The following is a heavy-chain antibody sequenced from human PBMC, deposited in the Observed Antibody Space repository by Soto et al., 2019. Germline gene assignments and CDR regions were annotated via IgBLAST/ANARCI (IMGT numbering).Heavy chain of an antibody. V-gene: IGHV5-51*01. CDR1: GYSFTSYW. D-gene: IGHD2-2*01. Sequence: PGESLKISCKGSGYSFTSYWIGWVRQMPGKGLEWMGIIYPGDSDTRYSPSFQGQVTISADKSISTAYLQWSSLKASDTAMYYCALSGVGPAAIDYYYGMDVWGQGTTVTVSS. CDR3: ALSGVGPAAIDYYYGMDV. CDR2: IYPGDSDT. J-gene: IGHJ6*02.